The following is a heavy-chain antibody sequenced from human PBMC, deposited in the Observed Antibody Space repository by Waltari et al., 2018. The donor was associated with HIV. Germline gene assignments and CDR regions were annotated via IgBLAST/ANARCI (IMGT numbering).Heavy chain of an antibody. D-gene: IGHD6-19*01. CDR1: GFTFRNYG. CDR3: AKDLAVASEDY. Sequence: QGQLVESGGGVVQPGRSLRLSCAASGFTFRNYGMHWVRQAPGKGVEWVAVISYDGSTRFYADSVKGRFTISRDNSKNTLFLQMNSLRAEDTAVYYCAKDLAVASEDYWGQGTLVTVSS. CDR2: ISYDGSTR. V-gene: IGHV3-30*18. J-gene: IGHJ4*02.